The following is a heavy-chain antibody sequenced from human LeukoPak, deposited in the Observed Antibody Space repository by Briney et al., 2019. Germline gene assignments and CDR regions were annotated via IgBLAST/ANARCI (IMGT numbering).Heavy chain of an antibody. V-gene: IGHV3-49*04. Sequence: PGGSLRLSCAASGFTFGDYAMSWVRQAPGKGLEWVGFIRSKAYGGTTEYAASVKGRFTISRDDSKSIAYLQMNSLKTEDTAVYYCTRGTPYYDILTGYLGYYYYGMDVWGQGTTVTVSS. CDR3: TRGTPYYDILTGYLGYYYYGMDV. J-gene: IGHJ6*02. CDR1: GFTFGDYA. D-gene: IGHD3-9*01. CDR2: IRSKAYGGTT.